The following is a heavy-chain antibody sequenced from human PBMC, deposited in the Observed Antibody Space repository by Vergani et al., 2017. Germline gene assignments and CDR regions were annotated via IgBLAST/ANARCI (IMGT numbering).Heavy chain of an antibody. V-gene: IGHV3-15*01. CDR2: IKSKTDGGTT. Sequence: EVQLLESGGGLVKPGGSLRLSCAASGFTFSNAWMSWVRQAPGKGLEWVGRIKSKTDGGTTDYAAPVKGRFTISRDDSKNTLYLQMNSLKTEDTAVYYCARDHSSGSDAFDIWGQGTMVTVSS. CDR1: GFTFSNAW. D-gene: IGHD6-19*01. J-gene: IGHJ3*02. CDR3: ARDHSSGSDAFDI.